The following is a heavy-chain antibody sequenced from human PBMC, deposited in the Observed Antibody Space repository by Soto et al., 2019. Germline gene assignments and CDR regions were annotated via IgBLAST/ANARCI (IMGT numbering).Heavy chain of an antibody. CDR3: ARAGSYRYFDY. V-gene: IGHV4-61*08. CDR2: IYYSGST. J-gene: IGHJ4*02. CDR1: GGSVSSGGYY. Sequence: QVQLQESGPGLVKPSETLSLTCSVSGGSVSSGGYYWSWIRQPPGKGLEWIGCIYYSGSTDYNPALQSRVTMSLDKSKNQCSLKLNSVTAADTAVYFCARAGSYRYFDYWGQGTLVTVSS. D-gene: IGHD3-10*01.